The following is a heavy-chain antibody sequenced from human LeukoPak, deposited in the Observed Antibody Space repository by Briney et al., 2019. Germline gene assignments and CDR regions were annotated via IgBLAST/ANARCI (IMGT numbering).Heavy chain of an antibody. Sequence: GGSLRLSCAASGFTFSSYAMSWVRQAPGKGLEWVSVISGSGGSTHYADSVKGRFTIFRDNSKNTLYLQMNSLRAEDTAVYYCAKTSLRSSSWYGTAWGQGTLVTVSS. J-gene: IGHJ5*02. V-gene: IGHV3-23*01. CDR2: ISGSGGST. CDR1: GFTFSSYA. CDR3: AKTSLRSSSWYGTA. D-gene: IGHD6-13*01.